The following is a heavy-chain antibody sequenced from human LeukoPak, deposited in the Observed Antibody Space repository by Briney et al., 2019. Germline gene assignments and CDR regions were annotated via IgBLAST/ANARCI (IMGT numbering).Heavy chain of an antibody. CDR1: GFTFSSYG. V-gene: IGHV3-30*02. CDR2: IRYDGSNK. CDR3: ARARIAVAGTFDY. J-gene: IGHJ4*02. Sequence: GGSLRLSCAASGFTFSSYGMHWVRQAPGKGLEGVAFIRYDGSNKYYADSVKGRFTISRDNSKNTPYLQMNSLRAEDTALYYCARARIAVAGTFDYWGQGTLVTVSS. D-gene: IGHD6-19*01.